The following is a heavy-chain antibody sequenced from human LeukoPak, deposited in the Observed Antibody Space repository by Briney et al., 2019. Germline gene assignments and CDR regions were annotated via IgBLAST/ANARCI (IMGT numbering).Heavy chain of an antibody. CDR1: GYTFTGYY. J-gene: IGHJ4*02. D-gene: IGHD6-13*01. CDR2: ISAYNGNT. CDR3: ARVYSAAAGADY. Sequence: ASVKVSCKASGYTFTGYYMNWVRQAPGQGLEWMGWISAYNGNTNYAQKLQGRVTMTTDTSTSTAYMELRSLRSDDTAVYYCARVYSAAAGADYWGQGTLVTVSS. V-gene: IGHV1-18*04.